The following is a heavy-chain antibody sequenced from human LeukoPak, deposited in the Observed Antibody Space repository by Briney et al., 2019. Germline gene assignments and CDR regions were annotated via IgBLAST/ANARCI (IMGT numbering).Heavy chain of an antibody. CDR1: GFTFSDYY. Sequence: PGGSLSLSCAASGFTFSDYYMSWIRQAPGKGLEWVSYISSSGSTIYYADSVKGRFTISRDNAKDSLYLQMNSLRAEDTAVYYCARVRSRIFGPPNVWGKGTTVTVSS. CDR2: ISSSGSTI. CDR3: ARVRSRIFGPPNV. J-gene: IGHJ6*04. D-gene: IGHD3/OR15-3a*01. V-gene: IGHV3-11*04.